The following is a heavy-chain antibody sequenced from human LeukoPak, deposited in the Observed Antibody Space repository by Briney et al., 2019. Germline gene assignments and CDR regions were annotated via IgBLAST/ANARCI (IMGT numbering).Heavy chain of an antibody. CDR3: ARDNDLTGYYGVDY. V-gene: IGHV3-33*01. D-gene: IGHD3-9*01. CDR2: IWYDGSNK. CDR1: GFTFSSYG. Sequence: PGGSLRLSCAASGFTFSSYGMHWVRQAPGKGLEWVAVIWYDGSNKYYADSVKGRFTISRDNSKNTLYLQMNSLRAEDTAVYYCARDNDLTGYYGVDYCGQGTLVTVSS. J-gene: IGHJ4*02.